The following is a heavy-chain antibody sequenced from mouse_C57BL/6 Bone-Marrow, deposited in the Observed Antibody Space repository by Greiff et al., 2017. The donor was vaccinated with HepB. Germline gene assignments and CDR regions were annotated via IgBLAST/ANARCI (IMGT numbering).Heavy chain of an antibody. V-gene: IGHV10-1*01. CDR3: VRPAPSYGSSYAMDY. CDR1: GFSFNTYA. Sequence: EVKLVESGGGLVQPKGSLKLSCAASGFSFNTYAMNWVRQAPGKGLEWVARIRSKSNNYATYYADSVKDRFTISRVDSESMLYLQMNNLKTEDTAMYYCVRPAPSYGSSYAMDYWGQGISGTVSS. CDR2: IRSKSNNYAT. J-gene: IGHJ4*01. D-gene: IGHD1-1*01.